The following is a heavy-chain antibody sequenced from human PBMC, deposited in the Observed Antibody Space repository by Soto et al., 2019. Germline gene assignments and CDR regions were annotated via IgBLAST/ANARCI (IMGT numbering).Heavy chain of an antibody. CDR2: IYYSGST. V-gene: IGHV4-31*03. CDR1: GGSISSGGYY. Sequence: QVQLQESGPGLVKPSQTLSLTCTVSGGSISSGGYYWSWIRQHPGKGLEWIGYIYYSGSTYYNPSIKSRVTISVDTSKNQFSLKPGSVTAADTAVYYCARNYGDYQWYFDYWGQGTLVTVSS. D-gene: IGHD4-17*01. CDR3: ARNYGDYQWYFDY. J-gene: IGHJ4*02.